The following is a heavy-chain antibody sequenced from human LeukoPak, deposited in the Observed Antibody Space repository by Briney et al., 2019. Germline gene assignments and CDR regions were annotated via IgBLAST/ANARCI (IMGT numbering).Heavy chain of an antibody. Sequence: GGSLRPSCAASGFTFSNYGVHWVRQAPGKGLEWVAFIRYDGSNKYYADSVKGRFTISRDNSKNTLYLQMDSLRAEDTALYYCAKPLAGYSSAFDYWGQGPLVTVSS. J-gene: IGHJ4*02. CDR1: GFTFSNYG. V-gene: IGHV3-30*02. CDR2: IRYDGSNK. D-gene: IGHD5-18*01. CDR3: AKPLAGYSSAFDY.